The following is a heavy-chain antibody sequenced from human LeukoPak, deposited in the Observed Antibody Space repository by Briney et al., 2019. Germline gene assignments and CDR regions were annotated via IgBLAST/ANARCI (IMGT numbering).Heavy chain of an antibody. CDR1: GFSFSSYG. D-gene: IGHD3-10*01. V-gene: IGHV3-30*18. Sequence: GGSLRLSCAASGFSFSSYGMYWVRQPPGKGLEWVAVISYDGSDKYYVDSVKGRFTFSRDNSKNTLYLQMDSLRIEDTAVYYCAKSGAYYGSGDGMDVWGQGTTVTVSS. CDR3: AKSGAYYGSGDGMDV. J-gene: IGHJ6*02. CDR2: ISYDGSDK.